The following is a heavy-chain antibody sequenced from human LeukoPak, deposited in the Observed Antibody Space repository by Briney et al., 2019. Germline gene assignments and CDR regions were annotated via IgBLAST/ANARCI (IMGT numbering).Heavy chain of an antibody. Sequence: GESLKISCKGSGYSFTSYWIGWVRQMPGKGLEWMGIIYPGDSDTRYSPSFQGQVTISADKSISTAYLQWSSLKASDTAMYYCARACSSTSCYRTWFDLWGQGTLVTVSS. CDR2: IYPGDSDT. D-gene: IGHD2-2*02. CDR1: GYSFTSYW. CDR3: ARACSSTSCYRTWFDL. V-gene: IGHV5-51*01. J-gene: IGHJ5*02.